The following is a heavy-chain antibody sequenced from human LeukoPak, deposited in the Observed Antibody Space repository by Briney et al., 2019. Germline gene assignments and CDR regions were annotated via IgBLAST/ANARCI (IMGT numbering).Heavy chain of an antibody. Sequence: PGGSLRLSCAASGFTFSSYWMHWVRQAQGKGLVWVSRIKGDGSITSYADSVKGRFTISRDNAKNTLYLQMNSLRAEDTAVYYCAGLSGSYYAKYWGQGIMVTVSS. CDR3: AGLSGSYYAKY. CDR1: GFTFSSYW. CDR2: IKGDGSIT. V-gene: IGHV3-74*01. J-gene: IGHJ4*02. D-gene: IGHD1-26*01.